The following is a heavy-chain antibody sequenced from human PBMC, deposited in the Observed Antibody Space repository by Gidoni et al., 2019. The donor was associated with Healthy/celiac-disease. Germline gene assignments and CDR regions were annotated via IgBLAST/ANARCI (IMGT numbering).Heavy chain of an antibody. D-gene: IGHD1-26*01. Sequence: QVQLQQWGAGLLKPSETLSLTCAVYGGSFSGYYWSWIRQPPGKGLEWIGEINHSGSTNYNPSLKSRVTISVDTSKNQFSLKLSSVTAADTAVYYCARGARASGSYYPGYPKQADDYWGQGTLVTVSS. CDR2: INHSGST. J-gene: IGHJ4*02. CDR1: GGSFSGYY. V-gene: IGHV4-34*01. CDR3: ARGARASGSYYPGYPKQADDY.